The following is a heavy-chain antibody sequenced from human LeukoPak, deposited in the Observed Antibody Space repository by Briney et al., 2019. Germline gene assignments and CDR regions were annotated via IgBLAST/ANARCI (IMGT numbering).Heavy chain of an antibody. V-gene: IGHV3-30-3*01. CDR3: AKSSTVLHPVR. CDR2: ISYDGSNK. CDR1: GFTFSSYA. D-gene: IGHD4-17*01. Sequence: PGGSLRLSCAASGFTFSSYAMHWVRQAPGKGLEWVAVISYDGSNKYYADSVKGRFTISRDNSKNTLYLQMNSLRAEDTAVYYCAKSSTVLHPVRWGQGTLVTVSS. J-gene: IGHJ4*02.